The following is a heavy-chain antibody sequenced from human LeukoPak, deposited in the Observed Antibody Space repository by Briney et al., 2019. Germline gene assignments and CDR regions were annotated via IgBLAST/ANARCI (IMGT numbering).Heavy chain of an antibody. CDR1: GFSFTHYW. J-gene: IGHJ4*02. CDR3: ARGAFGGVIVHFDN. D-gene: IGHD3-16*02. Sequence: GESLKISCKGSGFSFTHYWIIWLRQMPGQGLEWMGRIDPSDSYTNYSPSFQGHVTISADRSSSTAYLQWRSLKGSDTAMYYCARGAFGGVIVHFDNWGQGTLVTVS. V-gene: IGHV5-10-1*01. CDR2: IDPSDSYT.